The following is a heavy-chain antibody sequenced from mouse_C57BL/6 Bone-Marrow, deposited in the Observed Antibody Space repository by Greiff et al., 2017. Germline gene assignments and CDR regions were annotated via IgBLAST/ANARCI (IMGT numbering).Heavy chain of an antibody. Sequence: EVKLVESGGDLVKPGGSLQLSCAASGFTFSSYGMSWVRQTPDKRLEWVATISSGGSYTYYPDSVKGRFTISRDNAKNTLYLQMSSLKSEDTAMYYCARRPYYGSSPYAMDYWGQGTSVTVSS. CDR2: ISSGGSYT. D-gene: IGHD1-1*01. CDR1: GFTFSSYG. CDR3: ARRPYYGSSPYAMDY. J-gene: IGHJ4*01. V-gene: IGHV5-6*02.